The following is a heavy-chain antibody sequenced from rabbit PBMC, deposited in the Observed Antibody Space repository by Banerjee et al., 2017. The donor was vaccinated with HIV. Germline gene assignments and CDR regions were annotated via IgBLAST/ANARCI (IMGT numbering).Heavy chain of an antibody. CDR3: ARDLAAVPRWIVGL. V-gene: IGHV1S45*01. CDR2: INTSSGNT. J-gene: IGHJ3*01. D-gene: IGHD3-3*01. CDR1: GFSFSNKYV. Sequence: QEQLEESGGDLVKPEGSLTLTCTASGFSFSNKYVMCGVRQPPGKGLEWIACINTSSGNTVYASCAKGRFSISRTASTTVTLQMPSLTGADTATYFCARDLAAVPRWIVGLGGQRTLVPAS.